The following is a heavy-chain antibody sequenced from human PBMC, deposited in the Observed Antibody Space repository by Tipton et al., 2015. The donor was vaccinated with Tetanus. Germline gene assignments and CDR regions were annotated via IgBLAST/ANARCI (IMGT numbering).Heavy chain of an antibody. Sequence: TLSLTCTVSGGSISSSSSYWGWIRQPPGKGLEWIGYIYYSGSTNYNPSLKSRVTISVDTSKNQFSLKLSSVTAADTAVYYCARDRSGECSGGSCYSGTVFDYWGQGTLVTVSS. V-gene: IGHV4-61*01. D-gene: IGHD2-15*01. CDR1: GGSISSSSSY. J-gene: IGHJ4*02. CDR2: IYYSGST. CDR3: ARDRSGECSGGSCYSGTVFDY.